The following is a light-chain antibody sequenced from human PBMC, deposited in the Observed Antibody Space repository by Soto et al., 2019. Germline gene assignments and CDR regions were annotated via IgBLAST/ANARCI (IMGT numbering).Light chain of an antibody. CDR2: SNN. CDR3: VAWDDSLNGYVV. J-gene: IGLJ2*01. Sequence: QSALTQPPSASGTPGQRVTISCSGSSSNIGSNTVNWYQQLPGTAPKLVIYSNNQRPSGVPDRFSGSKSGTSASLAISGPQSEDEADYYCVAWDDSLNGYVVFGGGTKVTVL. CDR1: SSNIGSNT. V-gene: IGLV1-44*01.